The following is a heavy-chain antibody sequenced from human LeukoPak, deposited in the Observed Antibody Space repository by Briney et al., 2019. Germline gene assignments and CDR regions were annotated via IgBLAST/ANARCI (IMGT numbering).Heavy chain of an antibody. V-gene: IGHV3-11*01. Sequence: XMXWXXXXPGKGLEWVSYISSSGSTIYYADSVKGRFTISRDNAKNSLYLQMNSLRAEDTAVYYCARDGYNFGRYYFDYWGQGTLVTVSS. J-gene: IGHJ4*02. D-gene: IGHD5-24*01. CDR3: ARDGYNFGRYYFDY. CDR2: ISSSGSTI. CDR1: X.